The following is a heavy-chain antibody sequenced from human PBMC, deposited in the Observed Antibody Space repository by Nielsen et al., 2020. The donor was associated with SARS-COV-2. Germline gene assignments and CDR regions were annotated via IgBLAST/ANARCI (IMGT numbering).Heavy chain of an antibody. V-gene: IGHV3-30-3*01. Sequence: GESLKISCAASGFTFSFYAVHWVRQAPGKGLEWVAVISYDGNNEYYPDSVKGRFTISRDNSKNTLYLQMNSLRVEDTAVYYCAKERYYDSSAYYYAEYFQHWGQGTLVTVSS. D-gene: IGHD3-22*01. J-gene: IGHJ1*01. CDR1: GFTFSFYA. CDR2: ISYDGNNE. CDR3: AKERYYDSSAYYYAEYFQH.